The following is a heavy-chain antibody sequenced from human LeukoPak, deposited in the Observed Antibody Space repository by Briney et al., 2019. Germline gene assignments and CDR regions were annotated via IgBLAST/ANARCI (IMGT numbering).Heavy chain of an antibody. V-gene: IGHV1-69*04. CDR2: IIPVLNIT. CDR1: GGTFSTSA. CDR3: ARAQGLTAPPPYGLDV. D-gene: IGHD5-18*01. J-gene: IGHJ6*02. Sequence: ASVKVSCKTSGGTFSTSAITWVRQAPGQGLEWRGRIIPVLNITTYAQRFQGRVTITADTSTSTVYMELSSLRSEETAVYYCARAQGLTAPPPYGLDVWGQGTTVIVSS.